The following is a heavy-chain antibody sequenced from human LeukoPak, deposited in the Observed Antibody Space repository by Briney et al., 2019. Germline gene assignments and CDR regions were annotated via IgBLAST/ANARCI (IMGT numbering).Heavy chain of an antibody. CDR3: ARAPASRGWYGDSDFDY. CDR1: GYTFTSYG. J-gene: IGHJ4*02. CDR2: ISAYNGNT. V-gene: IGHV1-18*01. D-gene: IGHD6-19*01. Sequence: GASVKVSCKASGYTFTSYGISWVRQAPGQGLEWMGWISAYNGNTNYAQKLQGRVTMTTDTSTSTAYMELRSLRSDDTAVYYCARAPASRGWYGDSDFDYWGQGTLVTVSS.